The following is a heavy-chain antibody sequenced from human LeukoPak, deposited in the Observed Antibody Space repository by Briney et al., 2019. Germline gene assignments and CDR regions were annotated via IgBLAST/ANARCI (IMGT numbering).Heavy chain of an antibody. Sequence: PGGSLRLSCAASGFTFSRYWMSWVRHAPGKGLEWVANIKEDGSEKYYVDSVKGRFTISRDNAKNSLYLQMNSLRAEDTAVYYCASYSSGWYPHFDYWGQGTLVTVSS. CDR3: ASYSSGWYPHFDY. CDR2: IKEDGSEK. J-gene: IGHJ4*02. CDR1: GFTFSRYW. D-gene: IGHD6-19*01. V-gene: IGHV3-7*03.